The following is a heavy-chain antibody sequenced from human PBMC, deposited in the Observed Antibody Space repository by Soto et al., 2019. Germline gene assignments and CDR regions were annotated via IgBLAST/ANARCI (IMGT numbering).Heavy chain of an antibody. CDR3: AKGGGFGELLFSPFDY. Sequence: LRLSCAASGFTFTNYAMSWVRQAPGKGLEWVSAISGGGGSTYYADSVKGRFTISRDNSKNTLYLQMNSLRAEDTAVYYCAKGGGFGELLFSPFDYWGQGTLVTVSS. V-gene: IGHV3-23*01. D-gene: IGHD3-10*01. CDR2: ISGGGGST. J-gene: IGHJ4*02. CDR1: GFTFTNYA.